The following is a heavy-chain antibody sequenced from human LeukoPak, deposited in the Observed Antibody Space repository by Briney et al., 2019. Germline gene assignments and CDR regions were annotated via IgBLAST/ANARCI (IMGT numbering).Heavy chain of an antibody. CDR1: GYTFTSYD. Sequence: ASVKVSCKASGYTFTSYDINWVRQATGQGLEWMGWVSPNSGNTGYAQKFQGRVTMTRNSSISTAYMELSSLRSDDTAVYYCARGWLNYDILTGLSNWFDPWGQGTLVTVSS. J-gene: IGHJ5*02. CDR3: ARGWLNYDILTGLSNWFDP. CDR2: VSPNSGNT. D-gene: IGHD3-9*01. V-gene: IGHV1-8*01.